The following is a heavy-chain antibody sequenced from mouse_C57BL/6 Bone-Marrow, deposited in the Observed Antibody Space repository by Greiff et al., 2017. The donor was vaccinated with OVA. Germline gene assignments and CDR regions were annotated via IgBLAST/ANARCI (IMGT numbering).Heavy chain of an antibody. CDR2: IDPSDSYT. Sequence: QVQLQQPGAELVMPGASVKLSCKASGYTFTSYWMHWVKQRPGQGLEWIGEIDPSDSYTNYNQKFKGKSTLTVDNSSSTAYMQLSSLTAEDSAVYYAAREDYDEGRYAMDYWGQGTSVTVSS. J-gene: IGHJ4*01. V-gene: IGHV1-69*01. CDR1: GYTFTSYW. D-gene: IGHD2-4*01. CDR3: AREDYDEGRYAMDY.